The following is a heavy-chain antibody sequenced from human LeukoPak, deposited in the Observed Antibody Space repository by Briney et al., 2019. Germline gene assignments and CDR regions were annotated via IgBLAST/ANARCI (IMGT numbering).Heavy chain of an antibody. CDR2: ISSSGSTI. CDR1: GFTFSDYY. D-gene: IGHD2-2*01. V-gene: IGHV3-11*01. J-gene: IGHJ4*02. CDR3: AREPFLECNSTSCYGGGFDY. Sequence: GGSLRLSCAASGFTFSDYYMSWVRQAPGKGLEWVSYISSSGSTIYYADSVKGRFTISRDNAKNSLYLQMNSLRAEDTAVYYCAREPFLECNSTSCYGGGFDYWGQGTLVTVSS.